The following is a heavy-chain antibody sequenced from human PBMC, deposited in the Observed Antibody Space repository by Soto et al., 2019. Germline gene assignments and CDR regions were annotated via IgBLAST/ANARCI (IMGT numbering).Heavy chain of an antibody. J-gene: IGHJ4*02. V-gene: IGHV1-18*01. CDR1: GYTFSSYF. CDR2: ISAYNGNT. Sequence: QVQLVQSGAEVKKPGASVKVSCKASGYTFSSYFISWVRQAPGQGLEWMGWISAYNGNTNYAQNLQGRVTMTTDTXTSXAXMXXXSLRSDDTAVYSCARDLPPVDYWGQGTLVTVSS. CDR3: ARDLPPVDY.